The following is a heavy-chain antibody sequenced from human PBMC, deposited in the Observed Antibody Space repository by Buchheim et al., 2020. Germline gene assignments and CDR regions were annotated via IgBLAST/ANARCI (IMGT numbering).Heavy chain of an antibody. CDR2: INHSGST. V-gene: IGHV4-34*01. J-gene: IGHJ4*02. CDR1: GGSFSGYY. D-gene: IGHD3-22*01. Sequence: QVQLQQWGAGLLKPSETLSLTCAVYGGSFSGYYWSWIRQPPGKGLEWIGEINHSGSTNYNPSLKSRVTMSVDTSKNQFSLKLSSVTAADTAVYYCARTGYTYYYDSSGYYDYFDYWGQGTL. CDR3: ARTGYTYYYDSSGYYDYFDY.